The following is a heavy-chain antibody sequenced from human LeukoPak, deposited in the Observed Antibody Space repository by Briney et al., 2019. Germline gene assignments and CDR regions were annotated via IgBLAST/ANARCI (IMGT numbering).Heavy chain of an antibody. CDR3: ATQSYFASYFDY. D-gene: IGHD1-26*01. Sequence: GGSLRLSCAASGFTFSSYAMHWVRQAPGKGLEWVAVISYDGSNKYYADSVKGRFTISRDNAKNSLYLQMNSLRAEDTAVYYCATQSYFASYFDYWGQGTLVTVSS. V-gene: IGHV3-30*04. CDR1: GFTFSSYA. J-gene: IGHJ4*02. CDR2: ISYDGSNK.